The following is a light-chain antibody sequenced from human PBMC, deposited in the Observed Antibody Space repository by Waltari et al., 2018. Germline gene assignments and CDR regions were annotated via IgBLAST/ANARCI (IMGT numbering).Light chain of an antibody. J-gene: IGLJ1*01. CDR1: KLGDKY. CDR3: QAWDSSTASRV. Sequence: SYELTQPPSVSVSPGQTASITCSGAKLGDKYACWYQQKPGQSPVLVIYQDSKRPSGIPERFSGSNSGNTATLTISGTQAMDEADYYCQAWDSSTASRVFGTGTKVTVL. CDR2: QDS. V-gene: IGLV3-1*01.